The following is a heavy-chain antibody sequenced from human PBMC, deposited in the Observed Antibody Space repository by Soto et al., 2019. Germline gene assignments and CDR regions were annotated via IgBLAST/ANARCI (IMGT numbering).Heavy chain of an antibody. V-gene: IGHV3-30-3*01. J-gene: IGHJ6*02. CDR1: GFTFSSYA. Sequence: GGSLRLSCAASGFTFSSYAMHWVRQAPGKGLEWVAVISYDGSNKYYADSVKGRFTISRDNSKNTLYLQMNSLRAEDTAVYYCARDAYTFGGVIVVYYYYGMDVWGQGTTVTVSS. CDR2: ISYDGSNK. D-gene: IGHD3-16*02. CDR3: ARDAYTFGGVIVVYYYYGMDV.